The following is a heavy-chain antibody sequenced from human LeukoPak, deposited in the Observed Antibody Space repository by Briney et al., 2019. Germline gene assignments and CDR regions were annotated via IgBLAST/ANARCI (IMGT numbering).Heavy chain of an antibody. Sequence: SGGSLRLSCAASGFTFDDYGMNWVRQAPGKGLEWVSSISPTTNYIRSADSVKGRFTISRDNAKDSLYLQMNSLRADDTAVYYCARDRGGVGGNWLDPWGRGTLVTVSS. CDR2: ISPTTNYI. D-gene: IGHD2-8*02. CDR3: ARDRGGVGGNWLDP. CDR1: GFTFDDYG. V-gene: IGHV3-21*01. J-gene: IGHJ5*02.